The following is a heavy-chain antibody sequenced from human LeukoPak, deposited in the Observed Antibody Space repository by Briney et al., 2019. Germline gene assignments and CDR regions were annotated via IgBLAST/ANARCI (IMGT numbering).Heavy chain of an antibody. J-gene: IGHJ3*01. D-gene: IGHD3-10*01. V-gene: IGHV1-2*02. CDR3: TKNQYSGTIITPLDPFDV. CDR1: GYTFTRYY. CDR2: IDPNTGGT. Sequence: GASVKVSCKASGYTFTRYYIHWLRQAPGQGIEWMGWIDPNTGGTNFVQKFQGRITMTRDTSINTVYMELNRLRSDDTAVYYCTKNQYSGTIITPLDPFDVWGQGTMVTVSS.